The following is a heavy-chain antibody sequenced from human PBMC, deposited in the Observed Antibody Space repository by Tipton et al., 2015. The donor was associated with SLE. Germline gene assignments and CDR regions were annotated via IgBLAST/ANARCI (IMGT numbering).Heavy chain of an antibody. CDR3: ARGIAVAASYYFDY. D-gene: IGHD6-19*01. J-gene: IGHJ4*02. CDR2: IYYSGST. V-gene: IGHV4-59*11. Sequence: TLSLTCTVSGGSISSHYWSWIRQPPGKGLEWIGYIYYSGSTNYNPSLKSRVTISVDTSKNQFSLKLSSVTAADTAVYYCARGIAVAASYYFDYWGQGTLVTVSS. CDR1: GGSISSHY.